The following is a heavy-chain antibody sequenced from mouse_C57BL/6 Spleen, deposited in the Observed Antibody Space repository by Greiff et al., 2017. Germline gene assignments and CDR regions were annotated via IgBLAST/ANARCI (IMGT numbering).Heavy chain of an antibody. Sequence: EVKLVESGGGLVQSGRSLRLSCATSGFTFSDFYMEWVRQAPGKGLEWIAASRNKANDYSTEYSASVKGRFIVSRDTSQSILYLQMNALRAEDTAIYYCARDADDGYSYWYFDGWGTGTTVTVSS. D-gene: IGHD2-3*01. CDR2: SRNKANDYST. V-gene: IGHV7-1*01. CDR1: GFTFSDFY. CDR3: ARDADDGYSYWYFDG. J-gene: IGHJ1*03.